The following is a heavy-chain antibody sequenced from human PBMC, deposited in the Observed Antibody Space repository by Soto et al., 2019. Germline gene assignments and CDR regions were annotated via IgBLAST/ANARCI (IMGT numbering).Heavy chain of an antibody. J-gene: IGHJ4*02. CDR3: ARSGGYCSGGSCYSLDY. CDR1: GFTLSSYS. CDR2: ISSSSITI. V-gene: IGHV3-48*02. D-gene: IGHD2-15*01. Sequence: EVQLVESGGGLVQPGGSLRLSCAASGFTLSSYSMKWVRQAPGKGLEWVSYISSSSITIYYADSVKGRFTISRDNAKNSLFLQMNSLRDEDTAVYYCARSGGYCSGGSCYSLDYWGQGTRVTVSS.